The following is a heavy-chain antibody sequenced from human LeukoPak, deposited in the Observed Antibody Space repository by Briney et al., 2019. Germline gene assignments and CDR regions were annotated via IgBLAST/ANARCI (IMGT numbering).Heavy chain of an antibody. D-gene: IGHD1-26*01. CDR1: GGSFSGYY. CDR3: ARVDVGATLGAFDI. Sequence: PSETLSLTCAVYGGSFSGYYWSWIRQPPGKGLEWIGEINHSGSTNYNPSLKSRVTISVDTSKNQFSLKLSSVTAADTAVYYCARVDVGATLGAFDIWGQGTMVTVSS. J-gene: IGHJ3*02. V-gene: IGHV4-34*01. CDR2: INHSGST.